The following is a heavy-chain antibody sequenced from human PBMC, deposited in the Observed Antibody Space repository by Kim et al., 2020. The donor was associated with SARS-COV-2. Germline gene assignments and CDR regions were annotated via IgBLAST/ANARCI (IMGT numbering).Heavy chain of an antibody. V-gene: IGHV3-21*01. CDR1: GFTFSSYS. J-gene: IGHJ5*02. D-gene: IGHD3-22*01. CDR2: ISSSSSYI. CDR3: ARGSTYYYDSSGYRGWFDP. Sequence: GGSLRLSCAASGFTFSSYSMNWVRQAPGKGLEWVSSISSSSSYIYYADSVKGRFTISRDNAKNSLYLQMNSLRAEDTAVYYCARGSTYYYDSSGYRGWFDPWGQGTLVTVSS.